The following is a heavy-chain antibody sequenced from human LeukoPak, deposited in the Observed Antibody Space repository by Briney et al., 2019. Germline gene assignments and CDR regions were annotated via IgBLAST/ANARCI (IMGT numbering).Heavy chain of an antibody. J-gene: IGHJ4*02. V-gene: IGHV3-7*01. D-gene: IGHD1-26*01. CDR1: GFTFSSYW. CDR2: IKKDGGEK. Sequence: PGGSLRLSCAASGFTFSSYWMSWVRQAPGKGLEWVANIKKDGGEKYYVDSVKGRFTISRDNAKTSLYLQMNSLRAEDTAVYYCAKRRSGSYRNNYFDYWGQGTLVTVSS. CDR3: AKRRSGSYRNNYFDY.